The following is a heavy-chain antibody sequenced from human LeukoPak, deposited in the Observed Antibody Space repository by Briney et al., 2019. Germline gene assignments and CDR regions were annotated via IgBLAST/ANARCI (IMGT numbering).Heavy chain of an antibody. Sequence: GGSLRLSCAASGFTFSSYSMNWVRQAPGKGLEWVSYISSSSSTIYYADSVKGRFTISRDNGKNSLYLQMNSLRAEDTAVYYCVRGSLASGVVVYYYYYLDVWAKGPRSPSP. V-gene: IGHV3-48*01. CDR3: VRGSLASGVVVYYYYYLDV. CDR1: GFTFSSYS. CDR2: ISSSSSTI. J-gene: IGHJ6*03. D-gene: IGHD3-3*01.